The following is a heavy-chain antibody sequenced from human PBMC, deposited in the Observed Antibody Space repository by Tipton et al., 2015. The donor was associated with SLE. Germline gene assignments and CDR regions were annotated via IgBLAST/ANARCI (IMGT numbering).Heavy chain of an antibody. CDR2: IYYSGSN. J-gene: IGHJ4*02. D-gene: IGHD6-19*01. V-gene: IGHV4-59*01. CDR3: ARSMRVGSEDY. Sequence: TLSLTCTVSGGSISSNYWSWIRQPPGKGLEWIGYIYYSGSNNYNPSLKSRVTISVDTSKNQFSLKLSTVTAADTSVYYCARSMRVGSEDYWGQGTLVTVSS. CDR1: GGSISSNY.